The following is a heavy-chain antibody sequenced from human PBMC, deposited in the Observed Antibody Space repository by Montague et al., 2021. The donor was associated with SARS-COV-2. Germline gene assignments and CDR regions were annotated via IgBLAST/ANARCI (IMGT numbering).Heavy chain of an antibody. V-gene: IGHV4-39*07. CDR1: GGSISSSSYY. CDR2: IHYSGST. D-gene: IGHD6-13*01. Sequence: SETLSLTCTVSGGSISSSSYYWGWTRQPPGKGLEWIGSIHYSGSTYYNPSLKSRVTISVDTSKNQFSLKLSSVTAADTAVYYCARVGRQQLVRLSGMDVWGQGTTVTVSS. CDR3: ARVGRQQLVRLSGMDV. J-gene: IGHJ6*02.